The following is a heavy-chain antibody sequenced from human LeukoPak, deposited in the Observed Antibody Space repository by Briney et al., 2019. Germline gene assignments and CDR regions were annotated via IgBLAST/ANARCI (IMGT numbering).Heavy chain of an antibody. CDR1: GFTFTSYW. D-gene: IGHD5-24*01. V-gene: IGHV3-7*01. Sequence: GGSLRLSCAASGFTFTSYWMNWVRQAPGKGLEWVANIKQDGSGKYYVDSVGGGFTISRDNAKNSLYLQMNSLRAEYTAVYYCTSGSGWVQIYWGQGILVTVSS. J-gene: IGHJ4*02. CDR3: TSGSGWVQIY. CDR2: IKQDGSGK.